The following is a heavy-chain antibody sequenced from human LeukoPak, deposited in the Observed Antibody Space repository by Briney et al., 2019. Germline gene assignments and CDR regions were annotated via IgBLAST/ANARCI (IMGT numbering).Heavy chain of an antibody. CDR3: AKVRSMVRGIAGDY. Sequence: GGSLRLSCAASGFTFSSYAMSWVRQAPGKGLEWVSAISGSGGSTYYADSVEGRFTISRDNSKNTLYLQMNSLRAEDTAVYYCAKVRSMVRGIAGDYWGQGTLVTVSS. J-gene: IGHJ4*02. V-gene: IGHV3-23*01. CDR1: GFTFSSYA. CDR2: ISGSGGST. D-gene: IGHD3-10*01.